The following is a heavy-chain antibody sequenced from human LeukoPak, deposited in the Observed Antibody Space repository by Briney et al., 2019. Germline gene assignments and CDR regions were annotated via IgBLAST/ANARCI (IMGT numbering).Heavy chain of an antibody. V-gene: IGHV3-30*04. CDR1: GFTFSSYA. CDR2: ISYDGSNK. J-gene: IGHJ5*02. Sequence: GGSLRLSCAASGFTFSSYAMHWVRQAPGKGLEWVAVISYDGSNKYYADSAKGRFTISRDNSKNTLYLQMNSLRAEDTAVYYCARDQRYSYGYSSNWFDPWGQGTLVTVSS. D-gene: IGHD5-18*01. CDR3: ARDQRYSYGYSSNWFDP.